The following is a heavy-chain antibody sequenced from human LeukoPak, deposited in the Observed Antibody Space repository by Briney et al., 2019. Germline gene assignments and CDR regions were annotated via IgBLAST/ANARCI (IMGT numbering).Heavy chain of an antibody. D-gene: IGHD6-13*01. Sequence: PSETLSLTYTVSGGSISSSSYYWGWIRQPPGKGLEWIGGIYYSGSTYYNPSLKSRVTISVDTSKNQFSLKLSSVTAADTAVYYCASDNSSSSVYWGQGTLVTVSS. V-gene: IGHV4-39*01. J-gene: IGHJ4*02. CDR3: ASDNSSSSVY. CDR2: IYYSGST. CDR1: GGSISSSSYY.